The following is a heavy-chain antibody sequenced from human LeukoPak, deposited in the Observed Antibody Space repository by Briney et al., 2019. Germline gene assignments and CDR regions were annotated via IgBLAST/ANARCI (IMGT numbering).Heavy chain of an antibody. J-gene: IGHJ4*02. CDR3: ARDLGVLC. D-gene: IGHD2-8*01. CDR2: IYYSGST. CDR1: GGSISSYY. V-gene: IGHV4-59*01. Sequence: PSETLSLTCTVSGGSISSYYWSWIRQPPGKGLEWIGYIYYSGSTNYNPSLKSRVTIPVDTSKNQLSLKLSSVTAADTAVYYCARDLGVLCWGQGTLVTVSS.